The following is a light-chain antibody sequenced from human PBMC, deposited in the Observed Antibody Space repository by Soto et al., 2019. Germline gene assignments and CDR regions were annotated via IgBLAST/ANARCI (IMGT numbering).Light chain of an antibody. Sequence: DIPMTQSPSSLSASVGDTVTITCRASQGIRNFLNWYQQKPGKAPKLLIYGSSSLQSGVPPRFRGSGFGADFTLTISSLQPEDSASYFCQQSSSAPLTFGGGTKVEI. CDR1: QGIRNF. CDR3: QQSSSAPLT. CDR2: GSS. J-gene: IGKJ4*01. V-gene: IGKV1-39*01.